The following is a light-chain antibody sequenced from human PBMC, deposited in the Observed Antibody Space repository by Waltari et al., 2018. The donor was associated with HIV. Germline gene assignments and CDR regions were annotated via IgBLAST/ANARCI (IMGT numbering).Light chain of an antibody. CDR1: QSISSY. Sequence: DIQMTQSPSSLSASVGDRVTIACRASQSISSYLNWYQQKPGKAPKVLIYAASSLQSGVPSRFSSSGSGTDFTLTINSLQPEDFATYFCQQSYSSWTFGQGTKVEIK. CDR2: AAS. CDR3: QQSYSSWT. J-gene: IGKJ1*01. V-gene: IGKV1-39*01.